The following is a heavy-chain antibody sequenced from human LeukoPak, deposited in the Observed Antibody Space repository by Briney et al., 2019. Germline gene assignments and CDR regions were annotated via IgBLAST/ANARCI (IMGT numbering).Heavy chain of an antibody. J-gene: IGHJ6*03. CDR1: GGSFSGYY. V-gene: IGHV4-4*07. CDR2: IYTSGST. Sequence: SETLSLTCAVYGGSFSGYYWSWIRQPAGKGLEWIGRIYTSGSTNYSPSLKSRVTMSVDTSKNQFSLKLSSVTAADTAVYYCARDGYGSGSYSYYYYMDVWGKGTTVTISS. D-gene: IGHD3-10*01. CDR3: ARDGYGSGSYSYYYYMDV.